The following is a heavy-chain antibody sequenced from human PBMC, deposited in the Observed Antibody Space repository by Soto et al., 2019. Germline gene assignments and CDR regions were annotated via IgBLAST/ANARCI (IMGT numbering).Heavy chain of an antibody. Sequence: GGSLRLSXAASGFTFRSFTMNWVRQAPGKGLEWVSTISSNSAYIYYTDALRGRFTISRDNAKNSLHLQMNSLRAEDTAVYYCTRDASRDSSARGWFDPWGPGTLVTVSS. V-gene: IGHV3-21*01. CDR1: GFTFRSFT. D-gene: IGHD6-13*01. CDR2: ISSNSAYI. CDR3: TRDASRDSSARGWFDP. J-gene: IGHJ5*02.